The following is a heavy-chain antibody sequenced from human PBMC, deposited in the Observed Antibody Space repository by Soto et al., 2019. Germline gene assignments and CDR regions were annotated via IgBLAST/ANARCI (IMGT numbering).Heavy chain of an antibody. CDR1: GLTFRAFS. Sequence: EVQLLESGGGLVQPGGSLRLSCAASGLTFRAFSMSWVRQPPGKGLEWVSGISGSGGSIYYADSVKGRFTISRDSSSNTLYLQMSSLRAEDTAVYYCAKSRGDSWYLYHYDYWGQGTLVTVSS. CDR3: AKSRGDSWYLYHYDY. CDR2: ISGSGGSI. J-gene: IGHJ4*02. D-gene: IGHD5-12*01. V-gene: IGHV3-23*01.